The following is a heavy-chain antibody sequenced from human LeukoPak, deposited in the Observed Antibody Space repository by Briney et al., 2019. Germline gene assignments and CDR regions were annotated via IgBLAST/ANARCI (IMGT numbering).Heavy chain of an antibody. V-gene: IGHV1-46*01. CDR1: GYTFTNYY. CDR3: ARAMSRSPFDI. J-gene: IGHJ3*02. D-gene: IGHD2-2*01. CDR2: INPSAGST. Sequence: ASVTVSCKASGYTFTNYYMHWVRQAPGQGLEWMGIINPSAGSTTYAQKFQGRVTMTRDTSTSTIYMDLSSLRSEDTAVYYCARAMSRSPFDIWGQGTMLTVSS.